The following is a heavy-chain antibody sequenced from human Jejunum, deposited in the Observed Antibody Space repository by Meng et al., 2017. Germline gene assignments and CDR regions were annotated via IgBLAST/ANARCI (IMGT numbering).Heavy chain of an antibody. CDR2: INPDGSNP. CDR3: TNDRLNH. V-gene: IGHV3-74*02. CDR1: GFTFTDHW. D-gene: IGHD1-1*01. J-gene: IGHJ1*01. Sequence: VRLVESGGGLAEPGGSLRLSCAGSGFTFTDHWMHWVRQGPGKGLVWVSRINPDGSNPTYADSVKGRFTISRDNAKNTVYLQMNSLRAEDTAVYYCTNDRLNHWGQGALVTVSS.